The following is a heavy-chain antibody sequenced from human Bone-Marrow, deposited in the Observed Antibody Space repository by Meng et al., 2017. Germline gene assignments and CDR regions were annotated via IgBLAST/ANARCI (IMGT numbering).Heavy chain of an antibody. V-gene: IGHV2-5*01. CDR3: AHSYGYVWYFEL. Sequence: SGPTLVKPTQTLTLTCTFSGFSLSTSGVGVGWIRQPPGKALEWPALIYWNDDKRYSPSLKSRLTITKDTSKNQVVLTMTNMDPVDTATYYCAHSYGYVWYFELWGPGTLVTVSS. D-gene: IGHD5-18*01. CDR2: IYWNDDK. CDR1: GFSLSTSGVG. J-gene: IGHJ2*01.